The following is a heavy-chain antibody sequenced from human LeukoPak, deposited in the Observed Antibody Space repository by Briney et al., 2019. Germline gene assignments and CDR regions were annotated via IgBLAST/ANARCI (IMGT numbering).Heavy chain of an antibody. D-gene: IGHD1-14*01. J-gene: IGHJ6*02. Sequence: SETLSPTCTVSGGSISSSSDYGGWIRQPPGKGLGWIENIYYRGTTYYNPSLTRRVTISVDTSKTQFSLKLRSVTAADTAVYYCARLAPDYYYGMDVWGPGTTVTVSS. CDR2: IYYRGTT. CDR3: ARLAPDYYYGMDV. V-gene: IGHV4-39*01. CDR1: GGSISSSSDY.